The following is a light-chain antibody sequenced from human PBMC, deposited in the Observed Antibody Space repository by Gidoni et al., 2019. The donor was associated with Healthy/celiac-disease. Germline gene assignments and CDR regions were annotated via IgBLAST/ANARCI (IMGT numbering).Light chain of an antibody. CDR3: KQYYSTPRT. CDR1: QSVLYSSNNKNY. Sequence: DIVMTQSPDSLALSLGERATINCKSSQSVLYSSNNKNYLAWYQQNPGQPPKLLIYWASTRESGVTDRFSGSGSGTAFTLNISSMQAEDGAVYYCKQYYSTPRTFXQXTKVEIK. J-gene: IGKJ1*01. CDR2: WAS. V-gene: IGKV4-1*01.